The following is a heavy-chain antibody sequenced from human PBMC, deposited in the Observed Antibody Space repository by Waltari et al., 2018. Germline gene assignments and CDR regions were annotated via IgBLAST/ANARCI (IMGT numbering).Heavy chain of an antibody. J-gene: IGHJ6*02. CDR1: GYTFTSYY. CDR2: IKPSGGST. CDR3: ARTSTVTTDYYYYYGMDV. V-gene: IGHV1-46*01. D-gene: IGHD4-4*01. Sequence: QVQLVQSGAEVKKPGASVKVSCKASGYTFTSYYMHWVRQAPGQGLEWMGIIKPSGGSTSYAQKVQGRVTMTRDTSTSTVYMELSSLRSEDTAVYYCARTSTVTTDYYYYYGMDVWGQGTTVTVSS.